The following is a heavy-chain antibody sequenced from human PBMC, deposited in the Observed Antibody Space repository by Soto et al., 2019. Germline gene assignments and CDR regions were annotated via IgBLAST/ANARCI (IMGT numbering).Heavy chain of an antibody. J-gene: IGHJ3*02. CDR3: ARDMEHSYASSGYYPPPHAFEI. Sequence: PSETLSLTCTVSGGSISTYYWSWIRPPPGKGLEWIGYIYYSGSTNYNPSLKSRVTISVDTSKNQSSLTLSSVTAADTAVYYCARDMEHSYASSGYYPPPHAFEIWGQGTMVTVSS. V-gene: IGHV4-59*01. CDR1: GGSISTYY. CDR2: IYYSGST. D-gene: IGHD3-22*01.